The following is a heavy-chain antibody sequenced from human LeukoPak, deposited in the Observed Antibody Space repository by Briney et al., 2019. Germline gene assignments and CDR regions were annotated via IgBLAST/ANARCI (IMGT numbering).Heavy chain of an antibody. CDR2: ISWNSGSI. D-gene: IGHD6-13*01. Sequence: PGGSLRLSCAASGFTFDDYAMHWVRQAPGKGLEWVSGISWNSGSIGYADSVKGRFTISRDNAKNSLYLQMNSLRAEDTALYYCAKDNSPFESGGSSSKFDYWGQGTLVTVSS. V-gene: IGHV3-9*01. J-gene: IGHJ4*02. CDR1: GFTFDDYA. CDR3: AKDNSPFESGGSSSKFDY.